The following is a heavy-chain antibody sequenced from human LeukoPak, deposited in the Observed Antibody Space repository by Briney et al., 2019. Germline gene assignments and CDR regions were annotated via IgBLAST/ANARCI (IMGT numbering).Heavy chain of an antibody. Sequence: SETLSLTCTVSGGSISSYYWSWIRQPAGKGLEWIGRIYTSGSTNYNPSLKSRVTMSVDTSKNQFSLKRSSVTAADTAVYYCARDSYDYYYYYMDVWGKGTTVTISS. J-gene: IGHJ6*03. CDR1: GGSISSYY. CDR3: ARDSYDYYYYYMDV. CDR2: IYTSGST. D-gene: IGHD6-6*01. V-gene: IGHV4-4*07.